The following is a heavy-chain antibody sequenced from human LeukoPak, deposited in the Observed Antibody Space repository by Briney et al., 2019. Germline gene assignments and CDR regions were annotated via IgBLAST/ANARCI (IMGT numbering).Heavy chain of an antibody. CDR3: ARVPPQAYYYYYMDV. Sequence: NPSETLSLTCTVPGGSISSGGYYWSWIRQPPGKGLEWIGYIYHSGSTYYNPSLKSRVTISVDRSKNQFSLKLSSVTAADTAVYYCARVPPQAYYYYYMDVWGKGTTVTVSS. J-gene: IGHJ6*03. CDR2: IYHSGST. CDR1: GGSISSGGYY. V-gene: IGHV4-30-2*01. D-gene: IGHD2-21*01.